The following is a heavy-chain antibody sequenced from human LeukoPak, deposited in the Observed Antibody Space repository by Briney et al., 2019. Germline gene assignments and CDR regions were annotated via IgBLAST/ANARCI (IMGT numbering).Heavy chain of an antibody. V-gene: IGHV3-30*03. J-gene: IGHJ4*02. CDR3: ELWTDTASPRLDY. Sequence: GGSLRLSCVASGFTFSSFWMSWVRQAPGKGLEWVAVISYDGSNKYYADSVKGRFTISRDNSKNTLYLQMNSLRAEDTAVYYCELWTDTASPRLDYWGQGTLVTVSS. D-gene: IGHD5-18*01. CDR1: GFTFSSFW. CDR2: ISYDGSNK.